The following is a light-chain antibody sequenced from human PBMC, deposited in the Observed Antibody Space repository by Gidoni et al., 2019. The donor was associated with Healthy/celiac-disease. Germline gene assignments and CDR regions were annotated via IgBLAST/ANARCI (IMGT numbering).Light chain of an antibody. J-gene: IGKJ2*01. Sequence: GDRVTITCRASQGISSYLAWYQQKPGKAPKLLIYAASTLQSGVPSRFSGSGSGTDFTLTISCLQSEDFATYYCQQYYSYPLYTFGQGTKLEIK. CDR2: AAS. V-gene: IGKV1-8*01. CDR1: QGISSY. CDR3: QQYYSYPLYT.